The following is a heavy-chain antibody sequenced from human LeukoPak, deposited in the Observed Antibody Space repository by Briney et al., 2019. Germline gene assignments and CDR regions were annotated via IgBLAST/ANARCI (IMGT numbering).Heavy chain of an antibody. Sequence: GASVKVSCKASGYTFTSYDINWVRQATGQGLEWMGWMNPNSGNTGYAQKFQGWVTMTRDTSISTAYMELSRLRSDDTAVYYCAREGSLLLWNYYYGMDVWGQGTTVTVSS. J-gene: IGHJ6*02. CDR2: MNPNSGNT. D-gene: IGHD3-10*01. V-gene: IGHV1-8*01. CDR1: GYTFTSYD. CDR3: AREGSLLLWNYYYGMDV.